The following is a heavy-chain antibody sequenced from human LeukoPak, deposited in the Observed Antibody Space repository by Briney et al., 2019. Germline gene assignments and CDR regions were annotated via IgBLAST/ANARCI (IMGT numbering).Heavy chain of an antibody. CDR3: ARDRLDYSTSLGQ. CDR1: GFTFSNYE. CDR2: INRRAGYI. Sequence: GGSLRLSCVGSGFTFSNYEMNWVRQAPGKGLEHIAYINRRAGYIYYADSVQGRFTIYRDDAKNSVYLQMNSLRAEDTAIYYCARDRLDYSTSLGQWGQGTLVTVSS. D-gene: IGHD6-6*01. V-gene: IGHV3-48*03. J-gene: IGHJ4*02.